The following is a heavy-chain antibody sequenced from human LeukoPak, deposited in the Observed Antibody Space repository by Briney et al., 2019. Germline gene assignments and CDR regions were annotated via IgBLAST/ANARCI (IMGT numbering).Heavy chain of an antibody. V-gene: IGHV3-7*03. J-gene: IGHJ6*02. CDR1: GFALSSHW. CDR2: VNRDGSET. Sequence: GGSLRLSCAASGFALSSHWMTWVRQVPGRGPEWVTNVNRDGSETYYLDSVKGRLTISKDNAKNSLYLQMNSLRAEDTALYHCARNNGMDVWGQGTTVIVSS. CDR3: ARNNGMDV.